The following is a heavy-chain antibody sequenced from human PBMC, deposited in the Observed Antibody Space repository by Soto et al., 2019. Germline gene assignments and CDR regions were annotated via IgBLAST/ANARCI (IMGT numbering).Heavy chain of an antibody. Sequence: SETLSLTCAVSVVSIISNYWWAWIRQSPGEGLVWIGSIYHSGTTYYNPSLESRVIISVDTSESRFALRLTSVTAADSAVYYCARTDNAGYYTYCDQGTLVTVSS. CDR3: ARTDNAGYYTY. D-gene: IGHD3-3*01. J-gene: IGHJ4*02. CDR2: IYHSGTT. V-gene: IGHV4-38-2*01. CDR1: VVSIISNYW.